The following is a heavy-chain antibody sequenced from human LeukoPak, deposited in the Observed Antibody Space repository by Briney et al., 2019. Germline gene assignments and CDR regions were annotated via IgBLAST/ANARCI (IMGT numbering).Heavy chain of an antibody. CDR2: IYHSGSA. Sequence: SETRSLTCTVSGYSISSNYYWGWIRQPPGKGLEWLGSIYHSGSAYYNPSLKSRVTISLDTSKNQFSLRLSSVTAADTAVYYCAHAPYSMPPEYYFDYWGQGTLVTVSS. J-gene: IGHJ4*02. CDR1: GYSISSNYY. CDR3: AHAPYSMPPEYYFDY. D-gene: IGHD2-15*01. V-gene: IGHV4-38-2*02.